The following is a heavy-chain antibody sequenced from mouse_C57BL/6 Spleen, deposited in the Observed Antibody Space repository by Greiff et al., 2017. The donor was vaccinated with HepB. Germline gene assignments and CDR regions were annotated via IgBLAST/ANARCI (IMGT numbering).Heavy chain of an antibody. CDR1: GYTFTSYW. J-gene: IGHJ4*01. CDR2: INPSSGYT. V-gene: IGHV1-7*01. D-gene: IGHD1-1*01. CDR3: ARSVVFYYYAMDY. Sequence: VQLQQSGAELAKPGASVKLSCKASGYTFTSYWMHWVKQRPGQGLEWIGYINPSSGYTKYNQKFKDKATLTADKSSSPAYMQLSSLTYEDSAVYYCARSVVFYYYAMDYWGQGTSVTVSS.